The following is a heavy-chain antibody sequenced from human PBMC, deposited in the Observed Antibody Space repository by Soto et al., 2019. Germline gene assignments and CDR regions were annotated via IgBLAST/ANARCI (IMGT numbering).Heavy chain of an antibody. V-gene: IGHV3-30-3*01. CDR3: ARDLSGSGD. CDR1: GFAFSSYA. CDR2: ISYDGSNK. Sequence: QVQLVESGGGVVQPGRSLRLSCAASGFAFSSYAMHWVRQAPGKGLEWVAVISYDGSNKYYADSVKGRFTISRDNSKNTLYLQMYSLRGEDTAVYYCARDLSGSGDWGQGTLVTVSS. D-gene: IGHD3-10*01. J-gene: IGHJ4*02.